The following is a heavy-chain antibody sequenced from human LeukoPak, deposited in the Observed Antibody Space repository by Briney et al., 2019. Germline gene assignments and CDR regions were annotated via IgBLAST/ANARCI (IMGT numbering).Heavy chain of an antibody. CDR3: ARAQLLWFGELSN. D-gene: IGHD3-10*01. Sequence: GGSLRLSCAASGFTFSSYSMSWVRQAPGKGLEWVSYISSSGSTIYYADSVKGRFTISRDNAKNSLYLQMNSLRAEDTAVYYCARAQLLWFGELSNWGQGTLVTVSS. CDR1: GFTFSSYS. J-gene: IGHJ4*02. CDR2: ISSSGSTI. V-gene: IGHV3-48*04.